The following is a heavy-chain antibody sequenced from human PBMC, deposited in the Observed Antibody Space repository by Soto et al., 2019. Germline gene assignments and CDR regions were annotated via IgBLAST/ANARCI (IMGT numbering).Heavy chain of an antibody. V-gene: IGHV1-2*04. Sequence: ASVKVSCKASGYTFTGYYMHWVRQAPGQGLEWMGWINPNIGGTNYAQKFQGWVTMTRDTSISTAYMELSRLRSDDTAVYYCARGECISTSCSKTSYYYYGMDVWGQGTTVTVSS. D-gene: IGHD2-2*01. CDR3: ARGECISTSCSKTSYYYYGMDV. J-gene: IGHJ6*02. CDR2: INPNIGGT. CDR1: GYTFTGYY.